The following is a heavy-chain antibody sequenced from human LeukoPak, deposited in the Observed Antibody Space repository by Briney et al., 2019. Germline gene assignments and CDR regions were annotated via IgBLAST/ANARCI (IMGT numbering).Heavy chain of an antibody. CDR1: GFAFSTYW. Sequence: GGSLRLSCEASGFAFSTYWMHWVRQGPGKGLVWVSRSNTDGSETTYADSVKGRLIISKDNAKNTLYLQMNSLRPEDTAIYYCARDRIEGGLDVWGQGTAVTVSS. CDR3: ARDRIEGGLDV. V-gene: IGHV3-74*01. D-gene: IGHD2/OR15-2a*01. J-gene: IGHJ6*02. CDR2: SNTDGSET.